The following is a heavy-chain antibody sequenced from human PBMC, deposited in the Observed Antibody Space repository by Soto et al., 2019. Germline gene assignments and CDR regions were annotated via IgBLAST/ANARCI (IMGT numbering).Heavy chain of an antibody. CDR2: ISGTGSPT. CDR3: ARDVSGGTHNYYSGMEV. CDR1: GCTCSGYA. D-gene: IGHD1-26*01. V-gene: IGHV3-23*01. Sequence: GGSLRLSWAAAGCTCSGYAMTRVRQAPGRGLEWVSAISGTGSPTYYADSVKGRFTISRDNSKNTLYLQMNSLRADDTAVYYCARDVSGGTHNYYSGMEVRGNGTTVTVSS. J-gene: IGHJ6*04.